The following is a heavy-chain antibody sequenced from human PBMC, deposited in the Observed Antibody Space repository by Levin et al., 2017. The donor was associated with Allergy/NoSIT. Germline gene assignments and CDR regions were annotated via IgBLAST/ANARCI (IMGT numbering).Heavy chain of an antibody. CDR3: ARQLGNFWSRYNYFDY. CDR1: GFTFSSYE. J-gene: IGHJ4*02. D-gene: IGHD3-3*01. V-gene: IGHV3-48*03. CDR2: ISSTGSTI. Sequence: GGSLRLSCAASGFTFSSYEMNWVRRAPGKGLEWVSYISSTGSTIYSADSVKGRFTISRDNAKNSLYLHMKSLRAEDTAVYYDARQLGNFWSRYNYFDYWGQGTLVTVSS.